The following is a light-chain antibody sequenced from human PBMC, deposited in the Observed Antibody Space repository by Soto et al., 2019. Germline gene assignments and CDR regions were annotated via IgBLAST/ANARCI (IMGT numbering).Light chain of an antibody. V-gene: IGKV1-27*01. CDR1: QGIRNK. J-gene: IGKJ3*01. CDR3: QKYYSFPFT. CDR2: AAS. Sequence: DIQMTQSQSSLSASAGDKVTITCRASQGIRNKLSWYQQKLGKVHTLLIYAASTLQSRVPSRFRGSGSGTDFTLTSSSLQHEDVATYYFQKYYSFPFTFAPGTKVEI.